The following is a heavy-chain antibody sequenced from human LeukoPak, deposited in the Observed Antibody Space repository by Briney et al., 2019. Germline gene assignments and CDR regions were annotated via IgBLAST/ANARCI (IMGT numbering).Heavy chain of an antibody. CDR3: ARDTDLPLVVTAIGAFDI. CDR1: GFTFSSNG. J-gene: IGHJ3*02. Sequence: GGSLRLSCVASGFTFSSNGMHWVRQAPGKGLEWVANIKQDGSEKYYVDSVKGRFTISRDNAKNSLYLQMNSLRAEDTAVYYCARDTDLPLVVTAIGAFDIWGQGTMVTVSS. CDR2: IKQDGSEK. D-gene: IGHD2-21*02. V-gene: IGHV3-7*01.